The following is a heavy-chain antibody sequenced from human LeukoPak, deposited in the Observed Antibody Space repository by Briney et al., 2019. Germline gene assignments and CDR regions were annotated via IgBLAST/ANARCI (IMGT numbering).Heavy chain of an antibody. V-gene: IGHV3-21*01. CDR2: IGNSRYT. D-gene: IGHD2-21*02. Sequence: GGSLRLSCAASGFTFSTFTMNWVRQAPGKGLEWVSSIGNSRYTYYADAVKGRFTISRDNARNSLYLEMNSLRAEDTALYYCARGGGDIPINYWGQGTLVTVSS. CDR1: GFTFSTFT. CDR3: ARGGGDIPINY. J-gene: IGHJ4*02.